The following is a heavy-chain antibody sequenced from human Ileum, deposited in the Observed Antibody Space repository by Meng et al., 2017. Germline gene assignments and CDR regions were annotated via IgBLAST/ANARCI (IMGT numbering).Heavy chain of an antibody. Sequence: GVLKISCAASGFTFSSYWMHWVRQAPGKGLVWVSRINSDGSSTSYADSVKGRFTISRDNAKNTLYLQMNSLRAEDTAVYYCVRGVNKYYYGMDVWGQGTMVTVSS. D-gene: IGHD3-10*01. J-gene: IGHJ6*02. CDR3: VRGVNKYYYGMDV. CDR1: GFTFSSYW. CDR2: INSDGSST. V-gene: IGHV3-74*01.